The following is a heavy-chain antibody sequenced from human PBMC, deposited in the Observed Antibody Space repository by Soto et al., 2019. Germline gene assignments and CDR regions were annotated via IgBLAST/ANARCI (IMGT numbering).Heavy chain of an antibody. CDR1: GESVSSNSAA. Sequence: SQTLSLNCAVSGESVSSNSAAWNWIRQSPSRGLEWLGRTYYRSKWYNDYAVSVKSRITINPDTSKNQFSLQLNSVIPEDTAVYYCARHLGAYRSGPYYYYYGMDVWGQGTTVTVSS. V-gene: IGHV6-1*01. CDR2: TYYRSKWYN. D-gene: IGHD6-19*01. J-gene: IGHJ6*02. CDR3: ARHLGAYRSGPYYYYYGMDV.